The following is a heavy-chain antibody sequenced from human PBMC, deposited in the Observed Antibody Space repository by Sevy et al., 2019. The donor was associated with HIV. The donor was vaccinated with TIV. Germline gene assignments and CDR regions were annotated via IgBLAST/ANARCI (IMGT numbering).Heavy chain of an antibody. J-gene: IGHJ6*02. CDR2: ISWNSRNI. CDR3: AKDINRGCDGVNCYSYYYYFYGLDV. CDR1: GFPFNDHA. V-gene: IGHV3-9*01. Sequence: GGSLRLSCAASGFPFNDHAMHWVRQVPGKGLEWVSGISWNSRNIGHADSVKDRFTISRDNARHFVYLEMNSLRPEDTAFYYCAKDINRGCDGVNCYSYYYYFYGLDVWGQRTTVTVSS. D-gene: IGHD2-21*01.